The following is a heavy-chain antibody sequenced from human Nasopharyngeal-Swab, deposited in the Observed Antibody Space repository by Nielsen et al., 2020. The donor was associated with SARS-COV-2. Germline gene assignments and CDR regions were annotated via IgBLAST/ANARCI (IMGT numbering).Heavy chain of an antibody. V-gene: IGHV3-21*01. D-gene: IGHD3-3*01. Sequence: GESLQTSCAASGFTFINYNFNWPRQAPGKALEWVSSISSSSSYTYYADSVKGRFTISRDNAKNSLYLQMNSLRAEDTAVYYCARDGLDYDFWSAYFMDVWGQGTTVTVSS. CDR3: ARDGLDYDFWSAYFMDV. J-gene: IGHJ6*02. CDR2: ISSSSSYT. CDR1: GFTFINYN.